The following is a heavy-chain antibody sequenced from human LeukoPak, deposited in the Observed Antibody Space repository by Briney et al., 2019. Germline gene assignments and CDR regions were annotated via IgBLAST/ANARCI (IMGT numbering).Heavy chain of an antibody. CDR3: TTAGVQYRDY. D-gene: IGHD4-11*01. J-gene: IGHJ4*02. CDR1: GFTFSNAW. V-gene: IGHV3-15*01. CDR2: TKSKTDGGTT. Sequence: PGGSLRLSCAASGFTFSNAWMSWVSQAPGKGLEWVGCTKSKTDGGTTDYAAPVKGRFTISRDDSKNTLYLQMNSLKTEDTAVYYCTTAGVQYRDYWGQGTLVTVSS.